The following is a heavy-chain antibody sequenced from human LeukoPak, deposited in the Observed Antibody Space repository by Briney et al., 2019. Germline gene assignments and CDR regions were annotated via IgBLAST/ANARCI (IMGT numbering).Heavy chain of an antibody. CDR1: GGTISNYV. CDR3: ARGPQVGAFDL. V-gene: IGHV1-69*13. D-gene: IGHD1-26*01. Sequence: ASVKVSCKAAGGTISNYVISWVRQAPGQGLEWMGGIIPIFTTANYAQKVQGRVTITADESTSTAYMELSSLRSEDTAVYYCARGPQVGAFDLWGQGTMVTVSS. CDR2: IIPIFTTA. J-gene: IGHJ3*01.